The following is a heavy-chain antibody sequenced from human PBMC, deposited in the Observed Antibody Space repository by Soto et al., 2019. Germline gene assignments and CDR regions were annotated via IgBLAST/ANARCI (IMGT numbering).Heavy chain of an antibody. D-gene: IGHD3-10*01. V-gene: IGHV1-18*01. Sequence: VQLVQSAAEVKKPGASVKVSCKASGYTFSNYGISWVRQAPGQGLEWTAWISGYNGDTKNAQSLQGRVTVTTDTSPSTSYMELRSLRSDDTAIYYCARSLGSGTGFDYWGQGTLVTVSS. J-gene: IGHJ4*02. CDR2: ISGYNGDT. CDR1: GYTFSNYG. CDR3: ARSLGSGTGFDY.